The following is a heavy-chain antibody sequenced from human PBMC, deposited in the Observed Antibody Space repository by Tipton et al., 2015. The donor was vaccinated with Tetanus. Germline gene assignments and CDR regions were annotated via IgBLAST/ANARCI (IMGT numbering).Heavy chain of an antibody. CDR3: ARIPFTGHGDYLNY. CDR2: INPNSGGT. D-gene: IGHD4-17*01. V-gene: IGHV1-2*06. J-gene: IGHJ4*02. CDR1: GFTFTGYY. Sequence: QLVQSGAEVKKPGASVKVSCTASGFTFTGYYIYWVRQAPGQGLEWMGRINPNSGGTNYAQKFQGRVTMTRDTSISTAYMELSRLRSDDTAVYYCARIPFTGHGDYLNYWGQGTLVTVSS.